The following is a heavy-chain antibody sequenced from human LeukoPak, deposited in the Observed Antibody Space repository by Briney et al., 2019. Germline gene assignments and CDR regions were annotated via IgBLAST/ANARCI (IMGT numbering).Heavy chain of an antibody. D-gene: IGHD3-3*01. CDR1: GGSISSSSYY. V-gene: IGHV4-39*07. Sequence: SETLSLTCTVSGGSISSSSYYWGWIRQPPGNGLEWIGSIYYSGSTYYNPSLKSRVTISVDTSKNQFSLKLSSVTAADTAVYYCESSNTIFGVVTNAFDIWGKGTTVTISS. CDR3: ESSNTIFGVVTNAFDI. CDR2: IYYSGST. J-gene: IGHJ3*02.